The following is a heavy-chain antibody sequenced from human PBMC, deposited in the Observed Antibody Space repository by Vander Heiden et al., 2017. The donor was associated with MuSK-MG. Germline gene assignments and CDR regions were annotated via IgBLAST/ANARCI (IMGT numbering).Heavy chain of an antibody. CDR3: ATERGFGESVDAFDI. Sequence: QVQLVQPGAEVKKPGAPVKVTCKVSVYTLTELSMHCVRQAPGKGLEWMGGFDPEDGETIYAQKVQGRVTMTEDTSTDTAYMELSSLRSEDTAVYYGATERGFGESVDAFDIWGQGTMVTVSS. CDR2: FDPEDGET. J-gene: IGHJ3*02. CDR1: VYTLTELS. V-gene: IGHV1-24*01. D-gene: IGHD3-10*01.